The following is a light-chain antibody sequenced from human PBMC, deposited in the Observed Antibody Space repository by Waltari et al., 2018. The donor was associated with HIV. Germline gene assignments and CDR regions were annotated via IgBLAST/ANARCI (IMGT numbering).Light chain of an antibody. J-gene: IGLJ2*01. CDR1: KLGDKY. Sequence: SYELTQPPSVSVSPGQTASITCSGDKLGDKYACWYQQKAGQSPVLVIYRDRKRPSGCPERFSGSNSGNTATLTISGTQAMDEADYYCQAWDSSTVVFGGGTKLTVL. CDR3: QAWDSSTVV. CDR2: RDR. V-gene: IGLV3-1*01.